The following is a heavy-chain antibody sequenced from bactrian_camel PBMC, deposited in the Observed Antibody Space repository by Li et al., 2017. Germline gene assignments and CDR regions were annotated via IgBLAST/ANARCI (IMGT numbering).Heavy chain of an antibody. J-gene: IGHJ4*01. CDR2: TVIGVGST. V-gene: IGHV3S1*01. D-gene: IGHD1*01. CDR3: ATDLARMSNIRALGIKTGDL. Sequence: VQLVESGGGAVQPGGSLRLSCSADLTFHPHGNCMGWFRQAPGKMREAVAATVIGVGSTYYADSVKGRFSISKDNAKNTVYLQMNSLKSEDTALYYCATDLARMSNIRALGIKTGDLRGQGTQVTVS. CDR1: TFHPHGNC.